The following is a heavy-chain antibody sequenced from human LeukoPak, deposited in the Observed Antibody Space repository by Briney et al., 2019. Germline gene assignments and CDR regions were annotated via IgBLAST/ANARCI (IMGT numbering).Heavy chain of an antibody. J-gene: IGHJ4*02. V-gene: IGHV3-64*01. CDR3: ARDFWELTVGSLDY. D-gene: IGHD1-26*01. CDR2: ISSNGGST. CDR1: GFTFSSYA. Sequence: GGSLRLSWAASGFTFSSYAMHWVRKAPGKGLEYVSAISSNGGSTYYANSVKGRFTISRDNSKNTLYLQMGSLRAEDMAVYYCARDFWELTVGSLDYWGQGTLVTVSS.